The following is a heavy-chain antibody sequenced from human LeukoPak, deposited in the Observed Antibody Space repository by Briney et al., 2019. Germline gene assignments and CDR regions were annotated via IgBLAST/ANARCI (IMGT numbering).Heavy chain of an antibody. D-gene: IGHD3-22*01. V-gene: IGHV3-23*01. Sequence: GGSLRLSCAASGFTFGSRWMNWVRQTPGKGLEWVSAISGSGGSTYYADPVKGRFTISRDNSKNTLYLQMNSLRAEDTAVYYCAKDLLDDSSGYYSDYWGQGTLVTVSS. CDR3: AKDLLDDSSGYYSDY. J-gene: IGHJ4*02. CDR1: GFTFGSRW. CDR2: ISGSGGST.